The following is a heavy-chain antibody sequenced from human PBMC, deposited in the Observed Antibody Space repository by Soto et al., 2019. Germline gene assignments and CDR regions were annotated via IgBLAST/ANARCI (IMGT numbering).Heavy chain of an antibody. V-gene: IGHV4-34*01. CDR3: ARGRGVWGSYRYNTFDY. J-gene: IGHJ4*02. CDR2: INHSGST. D-gene: IGHD3-16*02. CDR1: GGSFSGYY. Sequence: QVQLQQWGAGLLKPSETLSLTCAVYGGSFSGYYWSWIRQPPGKGLEWIGEINHSGSTNYNPSLKSRVTISVDTSKNQFSLKLSSVTAADTAVYYCARGRGVWGSYRYNTFDYWGQGTLVTVSS.